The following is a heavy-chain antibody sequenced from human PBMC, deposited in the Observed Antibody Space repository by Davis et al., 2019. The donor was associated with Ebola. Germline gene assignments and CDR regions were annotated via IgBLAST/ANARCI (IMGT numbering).Heavy chain of an antibody. CDR3: ARGSTRSSGWLNWFDP. V-gene: IGHV3-23*01. CDR2: ISGSGDST. D-gene: IGHD6-19*01. Sequence: GESLKIPCAASGFTVSSNYMSWVRQAPGKGLEWVSAISGSGDSTYYADSVKGRFTISRDNSKNTLYLQMNSLRVEDTAVYYCARGSTRSSGWLNWFDPWGQGTLVTVSS. J-gene: IGHJ5*02. CDR1: GFTVSSNY.